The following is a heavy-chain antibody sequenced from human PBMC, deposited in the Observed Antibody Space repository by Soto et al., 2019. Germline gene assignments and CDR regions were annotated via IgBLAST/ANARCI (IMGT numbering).Heavy chain of an antibody. CDR2: IWYDGSNK. CDR1: GFTFSSYG. V-gene: IGHV3-33*01. CDR3: ARDSADSRYYYSGMDV. J-gene: IGHJ6*02. Sequence: GGSLRLSCAASGFTFSSYGMHWVRQAPGKGLEWVAVIWYDGSNKYYADSVKGRFTISRDNSKNTLYLQRNSLRAEDTAVYYCARDSADSRYYYSGMDVCGQGTTVTVSS.